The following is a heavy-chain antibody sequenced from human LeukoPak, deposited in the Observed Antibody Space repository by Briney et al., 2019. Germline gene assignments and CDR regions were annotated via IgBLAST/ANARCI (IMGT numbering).Heavy chain of an antibody. Sequence: SETLSLTCGVSGGSISGTNWWSWVRQPPGQGLEWIGEISLAGQTNYNPSLNGRVTMSLDKSSNQLSLHLTSVTAADTVTYFCSRESGPFCPFGYWGQGTLVIVSS. V-gene: IGHV4/OR15-8*02. D-gene: IGHD1-26*01. CDR3: SRESGPFCPFGY. CDR1: GGSISGTNW. J-gene: IGHJ4*02. CDR2: ISLAGQT.